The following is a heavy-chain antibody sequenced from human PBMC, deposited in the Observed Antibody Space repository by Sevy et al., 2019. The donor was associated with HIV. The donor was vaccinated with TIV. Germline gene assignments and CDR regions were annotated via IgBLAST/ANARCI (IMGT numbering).Heavy chain of an antibody. V-gene: IGHV1-2*02. CDR2: INPNDGVT. Sequence: ASVKVSCKASGYTFTDYYIHWVRQAPGQGLEWMAWINPNDGVTNYAQRFQGGVTVTRDTSISTAYMELRRLRSDNTAIYYCARLTTMPTSDLYGMDVWGQGTTVTVSS. D-gene: IGHD1-1*01. CDR1: GYTFTDYY. CDR3: ARLTTMPTSDLYGMDV. J-gene: IGHJ6*02.